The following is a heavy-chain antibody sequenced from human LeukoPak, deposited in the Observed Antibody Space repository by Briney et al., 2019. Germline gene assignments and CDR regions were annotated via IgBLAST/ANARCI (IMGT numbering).Heavy chain of an antibody. J-gene: IGHJ3*02. Sequence: ASVKVSCKASGYTFTIYGISWVRQAPGQGLEWMGWISAYNGNTNYAQKLQGRVTMTTDTSTSTAYMELRSLRSDDTAVYYCARLITHYDAFDIWGQGTMVTVSS. CDR3: ARLITHYDAFDI. CDR1: GYTFTIYG. V-gene: IGHV1-18*01. CDR2: ISAYNGNT. D-gene: IGHD3-16*01.